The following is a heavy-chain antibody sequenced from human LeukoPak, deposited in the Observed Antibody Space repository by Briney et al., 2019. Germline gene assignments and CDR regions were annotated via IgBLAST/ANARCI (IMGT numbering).Heavy chain of an antibody. CDR2: INPNSGGT. CDR1: GYTFTSYD. J-gene: IGHJ3*02. CDR3: ARGGDPAPPHDAFDI. V-gene: IGHV1-2*06. Sequence: ASVKVPCKASGYTFTSYDINWVRQATGQGLEWMGRINPNSGGTNYAQKFQGRVTMTRDTSISTAYMELSRLRSDDTAVYYCARGGDPAPPHDAFDIWGQGTMVTVSS. D-gene: IGHD3-16*01.